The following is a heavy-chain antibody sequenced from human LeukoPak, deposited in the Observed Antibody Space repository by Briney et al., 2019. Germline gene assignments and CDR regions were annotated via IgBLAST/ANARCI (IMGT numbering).Heavy chain of an antibody. V-gene: IGHV4-59*01. CDR2: IYYSGST. J-gene: IGHJ5*02. D-gene: IGHD6-6*01. Sequence: SETLSLTCAVYGGSFSGYYWSWIRQPPGKGLEWIGYIYYSGSTNYNPSLKSRVTISVDTSKNQFSLKLSSVTAADTAVYYCARAISAARRNFDPWGQGTLVTVSS. CDR1: GGSFSGYY. CDR3: ARAISAARRNFDP.